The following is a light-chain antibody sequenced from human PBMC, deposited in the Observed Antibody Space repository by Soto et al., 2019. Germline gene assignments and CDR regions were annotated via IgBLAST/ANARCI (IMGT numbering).Light chain of an antibody. CDR3: QQYGSSPPLT. CDR1: QSISRN. V-gene: IGKV3-15*01. CDR2: EAS. Sequence: IVMTQSPATLSVSPGEGATLSCRASQSISRNLAWYQQKPGQAPRLLISEASTRATGVPARFSGSGSGTEFTLTISSLQSEDFAVYYCQQYGSSPPLTFGQGTRLEIK. J-gene: IGKJ5*01.